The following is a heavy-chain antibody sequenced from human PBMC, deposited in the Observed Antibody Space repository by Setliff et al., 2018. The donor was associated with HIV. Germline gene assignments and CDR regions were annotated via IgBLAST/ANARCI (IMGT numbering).Heavy chain of an antibody. CDR1: GGSVSDTSYY. Sequence: KTSETLSLTCTVSGGSVSDTSYYWGWIRQPTGKGLEWIGTIYYSGSTQYSPSFKSRVTISVDTSKNQFSLKVISVTAADTAVYYCVRMEATRPPRGLDYWGQGTLVTVSS. V-gene: IGHV4-39*01. J-gene: IGHJ4*02. CDR2: IYYSGST. D-gene: IGHD6-6*01. CDR3: VRMEATRPPRGLDY.